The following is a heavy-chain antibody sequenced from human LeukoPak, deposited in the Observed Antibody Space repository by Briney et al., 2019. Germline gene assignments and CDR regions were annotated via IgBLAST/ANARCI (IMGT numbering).Heavy chain of an antibody. J-gene: IGHJ4*02. Sequence: SETLSLTCTVSGGSFSSGGYYWGWLGPGPGKGLEWIGYIYYSGSTNYNPSLKSRVTISVDTSKNQFSLKLSSVTAADTAVYYCARSHTASDYWGQGTLVTVSS. V-gene: IGHV4-61*08. CDR3: ARSHTASDY. CDR1: GGSFSSGGYY. CDR2: IYYSGST. D-gene: IGHD5-18*01.